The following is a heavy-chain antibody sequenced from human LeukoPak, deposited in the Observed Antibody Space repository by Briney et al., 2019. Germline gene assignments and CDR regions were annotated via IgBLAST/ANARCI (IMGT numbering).Heavy chain of an antibody. CDR1: GGSISSYY. CDR3: ARHGRDTAMVTGDY. V-gene: IGHV4-39*01. D-gene: IGHD5-18*01. Sequence: SETLSLTCTVSGGSISSYYWGWVRQPPGKGLEWIGSIYYSGSTYYNPSLKSRVTISVDTSKNQFSLKLSSVTAADTAVYYCARHGRDTAMVTGDYWGQGTLVTVSS. CDR2: IYYSGST. J-gene: IGHJ4*02.